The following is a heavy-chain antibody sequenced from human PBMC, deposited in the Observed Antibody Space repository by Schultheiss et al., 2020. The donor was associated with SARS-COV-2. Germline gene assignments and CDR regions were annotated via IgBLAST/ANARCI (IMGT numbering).Heavy chain of an antibody. Sequence: GESLKISCAASGFTFSNAWMSWVRQAPGKGLEWVGRIKSKTDGGTTDYAAPVKGRFTISRDDSKNTLYLQMNSLKTEDTAVYYCAQTRGQQLVLGHFDYWGQGTLVTVSS. D-gene: IGHD6-13*01. J-gene: IGHJ4*02. CDR1: GFTFSNAW. CDR2: IKSKTDGGTT. V-gene: IGHV3-15*01. CDR3: AQTRGQQLVLGHFDY.